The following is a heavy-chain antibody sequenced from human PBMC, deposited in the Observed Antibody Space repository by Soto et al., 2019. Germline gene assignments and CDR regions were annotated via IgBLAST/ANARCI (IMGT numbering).Heavy chain of an antibody. CDR1: GYTFTSYG. CDR2: ISTSKGDT. J-gene: IGHJ4*02. Sequence: QVQMVQSGPEVKKPGASVKVSCKTSGYTFTSYGVDWVRQAPGQGLEWMGWISTSKGDTTNAQKVKGRVTMTTDTSTSTAYMELRRLRSDDTAVYYCATRSPAVDFWGQGTLLTV. D-gene: IGHD3-16*01. V-gene: IGHV1-18*01. CDR3: ATRSPAVDF.